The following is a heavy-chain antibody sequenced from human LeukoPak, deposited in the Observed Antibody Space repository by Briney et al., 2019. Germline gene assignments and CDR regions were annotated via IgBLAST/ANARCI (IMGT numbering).Heavy chain of an antibody. J-gene: IGHJ4*02. CDR2: INKDGSDK. CDR3: ARDAGYGGNSDY. D-gene: IGHD4-23*01. V-gene: IGHV3-7*01. Sequence: TGGSLRLYCAASGFTFNMYWMTWVRQAPGKGLESVACINKDGSDKYYVDSVKGRFTVSRDNAKNSLYLQMNSLRAEDTAVYYCARDAGYGGNSDYWGQGTLVTVSS. CDR1: GFTFNMYW.